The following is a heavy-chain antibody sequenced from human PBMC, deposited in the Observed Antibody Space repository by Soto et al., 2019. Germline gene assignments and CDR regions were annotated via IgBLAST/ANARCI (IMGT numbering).Heavy chain of an antibody. D-gene: IGHD1-20*01. Sequence: EVQLLESGGDLVQPGGSLRLSGAASGFTFSNFVMTWVRQAPGKGLDWVSSITAAGAIEAYADSVRGRFTISRDNSKDTLSVQMSSLRVEDTAVYYCAKGSSREVYHWGRGTLVTVSS. CDR3: AKGSSREVYH. CDR2: ITAAGAIE. J-gene: IGHJ5*02. V-gene: IGHV3-23*01. CDR1: GFTFSNFV.